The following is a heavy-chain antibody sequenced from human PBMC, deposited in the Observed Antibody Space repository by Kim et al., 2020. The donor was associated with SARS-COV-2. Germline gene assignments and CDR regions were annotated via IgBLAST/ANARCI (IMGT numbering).Heavy chain of an antibody. CDR3: ARSGLEKLWFGELVR. J-gene: IGHJ4*02. D-gene: IGHD3-10*01. CDR2: ISSSSSTI. CDR1: GFTFSSYS. Sequence: GGSLRLSCAASGFTFSSYSMNWVRQAPGKGLEWVSYISSSSSTIYYADSVKGRFTISRDNAKNSLYLQMNSLRDEDTAVYYCARSGLEKLWFGELVRWGQGTLVTVSS. V-gene: IGHV3-48*02.